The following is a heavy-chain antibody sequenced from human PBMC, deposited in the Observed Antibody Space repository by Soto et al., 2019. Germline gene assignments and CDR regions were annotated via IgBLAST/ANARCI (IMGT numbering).Heavy chain of an antibody. D-gene: IGHD5-12*01. CDR2: IYYSGST. CDR3: TIQRSLQLRYYYYYGMDV. V-gene: IGHV4-39*01. CDR1: GCSISSSSYY. Sequence: PSETLSLTCTVSGCSISSSSYYWGWIRQLPGKVLEWIGSIYYSGSTYYNPSLKSRVTISVDTSKNQFSLKLSSVTAADTAVYYCTIQRSLQLRYYYYYGMDVWGQGTTVTVSS. J-gene: IGHJ6*02.